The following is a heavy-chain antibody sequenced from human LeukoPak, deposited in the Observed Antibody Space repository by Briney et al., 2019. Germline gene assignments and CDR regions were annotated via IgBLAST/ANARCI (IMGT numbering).Heavy chain of an antibody. CDR1: GGSISSSSYY. CDR2: IYYSGST. V-gene: IGHV4-39*07. CDR3: ARDQMTTVTSPPSEAFDI. D-gene: IGHD4-17*01. Sequence: SETLSLTCTVSGGSISSSSYYWGWIRQPPGKGLEWIGSIYYSGSTYYNPSLKSRVTISVDTSKNQFSLKLSSVTAADTAVYYCARDQMTTVTSPPSEAFDIWGQGTMVTVSS. J-gene: IGHJ3*02.